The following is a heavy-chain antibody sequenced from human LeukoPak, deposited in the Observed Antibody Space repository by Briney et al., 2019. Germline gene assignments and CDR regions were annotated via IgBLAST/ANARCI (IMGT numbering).Heavy chain of an antibody. CDR1: GFTFSSYE. CDR3: ARDQAVAGTAYYYGMDV. J-gene: IGHJ6*02. Sequence: GGSLRLSCAASGFTFSSYEMNWVRQAPGKGLEWVSYISSSGSTIYYADSVKGRFTISRDNAKNSLYLQMNSLRAEDTAVYYCARDQAVAGTAYYYGMDVWGQGTTVTVSS. V-gene: IGHV3-48*03. CDR2: ISSSGSTI. D-gene: IGHD6-19*01.